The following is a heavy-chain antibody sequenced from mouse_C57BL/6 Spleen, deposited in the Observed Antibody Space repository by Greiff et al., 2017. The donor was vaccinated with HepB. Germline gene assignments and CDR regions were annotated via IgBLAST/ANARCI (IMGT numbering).Heavy chain of an antibody. CDR3: ARRGSSNYDAMDY. D-gene: IGHD2-5*01. J-gene: IGHJ4*01. Sequence: LQLQQPGAELVMPGASVTLSCKASGYTFTSYWMHWVKQRPGQGLEWIGEIDTSDSYTNYNQKFKGKSTLTVDKSSSTAYMQLSSLTYEDSAVYYDARRGSSNYDAMDYWGQGTSVTVSS. CDR1: GYTFTSYW. CDR2: IDTSDSYT. V-gene: IGHV1-69*01.